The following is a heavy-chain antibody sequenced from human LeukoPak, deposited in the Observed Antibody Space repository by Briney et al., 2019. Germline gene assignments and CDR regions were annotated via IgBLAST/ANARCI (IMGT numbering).Heavy chain of an antibody. CDR2: TYYRSKWFN. J-gene: IGHJ4*02. CDR3: ARYVYGGNTGGIDY. Sequence: SQTLSLTCAISGDSVSTNSAAWSWIRQSPSRGLEWVGRTYYRSKWFNDYAVSVRSRITITPDTSKNQFSLQLNSVTPEDTAVYFCARYVYGGNTGGIDYWGQGTLVTVSS. CDR1: GDSVSTNSAA. D-gene: IGHD4-23*01. V-gene: IGHV6-1*01.